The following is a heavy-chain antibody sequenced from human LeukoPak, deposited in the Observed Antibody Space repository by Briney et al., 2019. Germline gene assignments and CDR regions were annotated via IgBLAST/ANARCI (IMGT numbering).Heavy chain of an antibody. J-gene: IGHJ6*04. D-gene: IGHD3-10*02. V-gene: IGHV3-11*04. Sequence: GGSLRLSCAASGFTFNNAWMSWVRQAPGKGLEWASYISSSGSTIYYADSVKGRFTISRDNAKNSLYLQMNSLRAEDTAVYYCAELGITMIGGVWGKGTTVTISS. CDR2: ISSSGSTI. CDR3: AELGITMIGGV. CDR1: GFTFNNAW.